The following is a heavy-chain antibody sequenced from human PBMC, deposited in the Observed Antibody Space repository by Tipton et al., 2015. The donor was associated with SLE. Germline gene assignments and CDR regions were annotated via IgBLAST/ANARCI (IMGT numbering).Heavy chain of an antibody. D-gene: IGHD2-2*01. J-gene: IGHJ6*02. CDR3: ARGYCSSTSCYVGGYYGMDV. CDR2: IYTSGST. Sequence: LRLSCTVSGGSISSGSYYWSWIRQPAGKGLEWIGHIYTSGSTNYNPSLKRRVTISVDTSTNQFSLKLSSVTAADTAVYYCARGYCSSTSCYVGGYYGMDVWGQGTTVTVSS. CDR1: GGSISSGSYY. V-gene: IGHV4-61*09.